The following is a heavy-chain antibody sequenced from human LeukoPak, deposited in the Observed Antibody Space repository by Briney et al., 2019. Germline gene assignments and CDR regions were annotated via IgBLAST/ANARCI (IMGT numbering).Heavy chain of an antibody. D-gene: IGHD6-19*01. CDR2: VYYGGDA. CDR1: GGSIDSRGSS. J-gene: IGHJ6*02. Sequence: SETLSLTCTVYGGSIDSRGSSWGCIRQPPGKGLEWIGCVYYGGDAYYNPSLKSRVTISADLSKNQFSLSLISVTAADTALYYCARLFSRGWPYYYGLGAWGQGTTVTVSS. V-gene: IGHV4-39*01. CDR3: ARLFSRGWPYYYGLGA.